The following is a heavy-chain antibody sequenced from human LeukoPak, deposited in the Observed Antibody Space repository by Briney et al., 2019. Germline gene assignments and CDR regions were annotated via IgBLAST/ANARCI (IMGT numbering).Heavy chain of an antibody. CDR3: ARDREYLDY. CDR2: IYYSGST. D-gene: IGHD6-6*01. V-gene: IGHV4-39*07. J-gene: IGHJ4*02. CDR1: GGSISSSSYY. Sequence: PSETLSLTCTVSGGSISSSSYYWGWIRQPPGKGLGWIGSIYYSGSTYYNPSLKSRVTISVDTSKNQFSLKLSSVTAADTAVYYCARDREYLDYWGQGTLVTVSS.